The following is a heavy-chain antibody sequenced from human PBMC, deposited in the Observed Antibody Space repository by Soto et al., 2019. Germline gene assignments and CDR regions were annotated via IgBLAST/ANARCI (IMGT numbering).Heavy chain of an antibody. CDR3: ARDHPWVPDQ. CDR2: IKQDASEK. Sequence: EVQLVESGGGLVQPGGSLRLSCAASGFTFSSYWMSWVRQTPGKGLEWVANIKQDASEKYYVDSVKGRFTISRDNAKNSLYLQLNSLRAEDTAVYFWARDHPWVPDQWGQGTLVTVSS. D-gene: IGHD1-1*01. CDR1: GFTFSSYW. J-gene: IGHJ4*02. V-gene: IGHV3-7*01.